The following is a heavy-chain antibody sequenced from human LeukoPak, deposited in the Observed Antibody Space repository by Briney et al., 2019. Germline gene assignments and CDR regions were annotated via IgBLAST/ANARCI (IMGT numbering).Heavy chain of an antibody. CDR2: IIPILGIA. CDR3: ARVEVGATGYFDY. Sequence: SVKVSCKASGGTFSSYAISWVRQAPGQGLEWMGRIIPILGIANYAQKFQGRVTITADKSTSTAYMELSSLRSEDTAVYYCARVEVGATGYFDYWGQGTLVTVSS. CDR1: GGTFSSYA. D-gene: IGHD1-26*01. V-gene: IGHV1-69*04. J-gene: IGHJ4*02.